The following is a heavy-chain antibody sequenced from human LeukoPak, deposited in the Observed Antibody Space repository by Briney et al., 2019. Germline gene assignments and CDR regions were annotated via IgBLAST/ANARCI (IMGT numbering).Heavy chain of an antibody. Sequence: PGGSLRLSCAASGFTFSSYAMSWVRQAPGKGLEWVSAISCSGGSTYYADSVKGRFTISRDNSKNTLYLQMNSLRAEDTAVYYCAKVGVQEDTAMDFDYWGQGTLVTVSS. CDR3: AKVGVQEDTAMDFDY. CDR2: ISCSGGST. V-gene: IGHV3-23*01. CDR1: GFTFSSYA. D-gene: IGHD5-18*01. J-gene: IGHJ4*02.